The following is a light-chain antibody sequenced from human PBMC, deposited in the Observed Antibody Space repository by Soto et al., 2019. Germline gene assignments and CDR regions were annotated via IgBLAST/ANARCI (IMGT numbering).Light chain of an antibody. Sequence: EILLTQSPATLSLSPGERATLSCRASQSVNSYLAWYQQKPGQAPRLLIYDASNRATGIPARFGGSGSGTDFTLTISSLQSEDFAVYYCQQYTNWPKTFGQGTKVDIK. J-gene: IGKJ1*01. CDR1: QSVNSY. V-gene: IGKV3-11*01. CDR2: DAS. CDR3: QQYTNWPKT.